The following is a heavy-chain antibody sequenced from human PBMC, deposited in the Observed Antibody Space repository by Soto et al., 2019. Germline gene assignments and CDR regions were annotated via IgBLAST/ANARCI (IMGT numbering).Heavy chain of an antibody. D-gene: IGHD2-2*01. CDR3: ARGRGIVVVPAATPEFDY. CDR1: GYTFTGYY. V-gene: IGHV1-2*04. CDR2: INPNSGGT. J-gene: IGHJ4*02. Sequence: QLQLVQSGAEVKKPGASVKVSCKASGYTFTGYYMHWVRQAPGQGLEWMGWINPNSGGTNYAQKFQGWVTMTRDTSISTAYMELSRLRSDDTAVYYCARGRGIVVVPAATPEFDYWGQGTLVTVSS.